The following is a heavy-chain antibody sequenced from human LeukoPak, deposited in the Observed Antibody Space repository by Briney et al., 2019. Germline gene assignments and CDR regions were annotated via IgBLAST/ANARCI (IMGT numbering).Heavy chain of an antibody. CDR2: MSGSGGST. Sequence: GGSLTLSCAASGFTFSSYAMSWVRQAPGKGLEWVSAMSGSGGSTYYADSVKGRFTISRDNSKNTLYLKMNSLRAEDTAVYYCASDKGKGYCSSTSCFSGEFDPWGQGTLVTVSS. V-gene: IGHV3-23*01. CDR3: ASDKGKGYCSSTSCFSGEFDP. CDR1: GFTFSSYA. D-gene: IGHD2-2*01. J-gene: IGHJ5*02.